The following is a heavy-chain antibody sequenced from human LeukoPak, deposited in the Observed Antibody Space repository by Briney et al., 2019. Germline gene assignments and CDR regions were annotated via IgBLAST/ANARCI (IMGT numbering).Heavy chain of an antibody. D-gene: IGHD3-22*01. Sequence: PSETLSLTCTVSGGSISTSTYYWGWVRQSPGKGLEWIGTIYYSGSTFHNPSLKSRVTISLDTSKNQFSLKLTSVTPEDTAVYYCARGHSGYYDYWGQGTLVTVSS. CDR3: ARGHSGYYDY. V-gene: IGHV4-39*01. CDR2: IYYSGST. J-gene: IGHJ4*02. CDR1: GGSISTSTYY.